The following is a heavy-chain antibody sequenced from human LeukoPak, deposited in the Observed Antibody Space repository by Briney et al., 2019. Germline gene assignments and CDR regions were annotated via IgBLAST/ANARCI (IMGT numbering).Heavy chain of an antibody. Sequence: KPGGSLRLSCAASGFTFSDYYMSWIRQAPGKGLEWVSYITSSSSYIYYADSVKGRFTISRDNAKNSLYLQMNSLRAEDTAVYYCARAKPFSSSWYGETIDYWGQGTLVTVSS. CDR2: ITSSSSYI. V-gene: IGHV3-11*06. D-gene: IGHD6-13*01. CDR3: ARAKPFSSSWYGETIDY. J-gene: IGHJ4*02. CDR1: GFTFSDYY.